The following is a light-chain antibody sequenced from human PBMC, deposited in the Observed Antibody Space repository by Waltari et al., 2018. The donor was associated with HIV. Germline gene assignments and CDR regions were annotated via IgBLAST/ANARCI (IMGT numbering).Light chain of an antibody. V-gene: IGLV1-47*01. CDR2: SND. Sequence: QSVLTQPPSASGTPGQRVTISCSGGSPNIGRNNVYWYQHFPGTAPKLLIFSNDQRPSGVPDRFSGSKSGTSASLAIIGLRGEDEAEYFGEAWDDSLSGPVFGGGTKLTVL. CDR1: SPNIGRNN. CDR3: EAWDDSLSGPV. J-gene: IGLJ3*02.